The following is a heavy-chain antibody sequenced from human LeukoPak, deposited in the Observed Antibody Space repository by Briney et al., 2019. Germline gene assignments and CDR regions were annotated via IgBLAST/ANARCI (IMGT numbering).Heavy chain of an antibody. CDR3: AREPPFDSGHDY. Sequence: SETLSLTCTVSGDSLSSYYWSWIRQPPGKGLEWIGRIYTSGSTNYNPSLKSRVTMSVDTSKNQFSLKLSSVTAADTAVYYCAREPPFDSGHDYWGQGTLVTVSS. V-gene: IGHV4-4*07. CDR2: IYTSGST. D-gene: IGHD3-10*01. J-gene: IGHJ4*02. CDR1: GDSLSSYY.